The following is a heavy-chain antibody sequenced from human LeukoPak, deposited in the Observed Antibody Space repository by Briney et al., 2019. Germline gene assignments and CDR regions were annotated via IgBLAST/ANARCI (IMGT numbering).Heavy chain of an antibody. V-gene: IGHV3-30*18. Sequence: GGSLRLSCAASGFTFSSYGMHWVRQAPGKGLEWVAVISYDGSNKYYADSVKGRFTISRDNSKNTLYLQMNSLRVEDTALYYCAKGGRHSSSWNEYWGQGTLVTVSS. J-gene: IGHJ4*02. CDR1: GFTFSSYG. D-gene: IGHD6-13*01. CDR3: AKGGRHSSSWNEY. CDR2: ISYDGSNK.